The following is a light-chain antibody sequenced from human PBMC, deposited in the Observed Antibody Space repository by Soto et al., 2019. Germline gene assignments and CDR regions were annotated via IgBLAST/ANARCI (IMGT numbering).Light chain of an antibody. J-gene: IGKJ1*01. Sequence: DIQLTQSPSTLSASXXXXXXXXXXXSQTISNWLAWYQQRPGKAPQLLISDASRLESGVPSRFSGSGSGTEFTLTISSLQPDDSATYYCQQYKSYSPRTFGQGTKVDIK. CDR1: QTISNW. V-gene: IGKV1-5*01. CDR2: DAS. CDR3: QQYKSYSPRT.